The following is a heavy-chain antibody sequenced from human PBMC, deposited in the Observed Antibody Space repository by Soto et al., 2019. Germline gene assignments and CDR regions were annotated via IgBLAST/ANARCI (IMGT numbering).Heavy chain of an antibody. D-gene: IGHD2-21*02. CDR2: ISYDGSNK. V-gene: IGHV3-30-3*01. CDR1: GFTFSSYA. J-gene: IGHJ3*02. Sequence: QVQLVESGGGVVQPGMSLRLSCAASGFTFSSYAMHWVRQAPGKGLEWVAVISYDGSNKYYADSVKGRFTISRDNSKNTLYLQMNSLRAEDTAVYYCARGGVVVTAYDAFDIWGQGTMVTVSS. CDR3: ARGGVVVTAYDAFDI.